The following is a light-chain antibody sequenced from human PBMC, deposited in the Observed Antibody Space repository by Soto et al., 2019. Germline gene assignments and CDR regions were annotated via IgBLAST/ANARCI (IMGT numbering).Light chain of an antibody. Sequence: DIVLTQSPGTLSSSPGERATLSCRASQSVRSNYLAWYQQTPGQAPRLLIYDAFRRATGFPDVFSGSGSGTDFTLTISRVEPEDCAVYYCQQYGSLPETFGQGTKVEIK. CDR2: DAF. J-gene: IGKJ1*01. V-gene: IGKV3-20*01. CDR1: QSVRSNY. CDR3: QQYGSLPET.